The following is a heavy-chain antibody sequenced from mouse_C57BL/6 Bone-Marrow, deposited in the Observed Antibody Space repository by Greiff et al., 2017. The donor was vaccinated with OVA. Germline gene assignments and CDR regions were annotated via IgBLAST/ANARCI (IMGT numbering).Heavy chain of an antibody. CDR2: IWTGGGT. D-gene: IGHD1-1*01. J-gene: IGHJ4*01. CDR1: GFSLTSYA. Sequence: VKLMESGPGLVAPSQSLSITCTVSGFSLTSYAISWVRQPPGQGLEWLGVIWTGGGTNYNSALKSRLSISKDNSKSQVFLKMNSLQTDDTARYYCARNSYGSSYYAMDYWGQGTSVTVSS. V-gene: IGHV2-9-1*01. CDR3: ARNSYGSSYYAMDY.